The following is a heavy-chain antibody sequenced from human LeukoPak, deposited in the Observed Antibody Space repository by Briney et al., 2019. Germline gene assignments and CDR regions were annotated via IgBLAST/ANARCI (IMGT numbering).Heavy chain of an antibody. CDR2: IWYDGGNK. Sequence: QPGGSLRLSCAASGFTFSSYGMHWVRQAPGKGLEWVAVIWYDGGNKYYADSVKGRFTISRDNSKNTLYLQMNSLRAEDTAVYYCAKDRVPSLGPDDYGDYDNPDDYWGQGTLVTVSS. CDR1: GFTFSSYG. D-gene: IGHD4-17*01. V-gene: IGHV3-33*06. CDR3: AKDRVPSLGPDDYGDYDNPDDY. J-gene: IGHJ4*02.